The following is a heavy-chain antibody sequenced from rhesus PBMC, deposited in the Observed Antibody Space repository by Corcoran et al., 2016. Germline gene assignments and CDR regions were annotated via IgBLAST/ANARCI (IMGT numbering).Heavy chain of an antibody. CDR3: AREDGDTVTTLDY. D-gene: IGHD4-23*01. CDR1: GGSVSSSNW. V-gene: IGHV4-65*01. CDR2: ISGSSGSP. J-gene: IGHJ4*01. Sequence: QVQLQESGPGLVKPSETLSLTCALSGGSVSSSNWRSWTRPPPGKGLEWIGYISGSSGSPSYNPSLKSRVTISTDTSKNQFSLKLSSVTAADTAVYYCAREDGDTVTTLDYWGQGVLVTVSS.